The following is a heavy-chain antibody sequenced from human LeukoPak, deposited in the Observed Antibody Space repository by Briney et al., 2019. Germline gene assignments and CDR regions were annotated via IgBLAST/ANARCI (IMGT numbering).Heavy chain of an antibody. Sequence: GEPLNISCKDSGYSFTSYWSGWVRHLPGKGLGWMGIIYPSDSDTRYSPSFQVQVTISADKSISTAYLQWSSLKASDTAMYYCVRLRDFDYWGQGTLVTVSS. J-gene: IGHJ4*02. CDR2: IYPSDSDT. CDR3: VRLRDFDY. CDR1: GYSFTSYW. V-gene: IGHV5-51*01.